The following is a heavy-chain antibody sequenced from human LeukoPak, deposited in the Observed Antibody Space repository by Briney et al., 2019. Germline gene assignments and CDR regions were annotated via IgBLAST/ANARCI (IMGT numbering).Heavy chain of an antibody. CDR1: GFTFSSYG. CDR2: IRYDGSNK. D-gene: IGHD1-26*01. Sequence: GGSLRLSCAASGFTFSSYGMHWVRQAPGKGLEWVAFIRYDGSNKYYADSVKGRFTISRDNSKNTVYLQMNGLRAEDTAVYYCVGGRVGYWGQGTLVTVSS. V-gene: IGHV3-30*02. J-gene: IGHJ4*02. CDR3: VGGRVGY.